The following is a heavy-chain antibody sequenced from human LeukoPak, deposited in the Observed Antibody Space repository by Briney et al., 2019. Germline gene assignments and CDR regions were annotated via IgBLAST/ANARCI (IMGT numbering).Heavy chain of an antibody. V-gene: IGHV3-7*01. Sequence: GGSLRLSCAASGFTFSSYWMSWVRQAPGKGLEWVANIKQDGSEKYYVDSVKGRFTISRDNAKNSLYLQMNSLRAEDTAVYYCARDRGNGAVAGTFDYWGQGTLVTVSS. J-gene: IGHJ4*02. CDR1: GFTFSSYW. D-gene: IGHD6-19*01. CDR3: ARDRGNGAVAGTFDY. CDR2: IKQDGSEK.